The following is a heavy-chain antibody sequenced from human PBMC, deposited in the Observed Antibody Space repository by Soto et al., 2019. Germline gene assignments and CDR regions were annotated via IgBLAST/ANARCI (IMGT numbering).Heavy chain of an antibody. V-gene: IGHV4-34*01. J-gene: IGHJ6*03. D-gene: IGHD2-21*01. Sequence: SETMCLTSVVSGGKLSDYFGSWIRQQPGMALEWIGEINHLGSINYNPSLKSRVTMSVDTSKNQFSLTLNSVTAADTATYYCARGGISHWAYFYYMDVWDRGTTVTVSS. CDR3: ARGGISHWAYFYYMDV. CDR2: INHLGSI. CDR1: GGKLSDYF.